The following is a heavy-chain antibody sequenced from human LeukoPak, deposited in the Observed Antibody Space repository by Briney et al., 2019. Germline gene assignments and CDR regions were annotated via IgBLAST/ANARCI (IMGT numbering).Heavy chain of an antibody. Sequence: ASVKVSCKASGYTFTGYYMHWVRQAPGQGLEWMGWINPNSGGTNYAQKFQGRVTMTRDTSISTAYMELSRLRSDDTAVYYCAREAGSYYYGSGSYPKYNWFDPWGQGTLVTVSS. D-gene: IGHD3-10*01. CDR1: GYTFTGYY. CDR2: INPNSGGT. V-gene: IGHV1-2*02. J-gene: IGHJ5*02. CDR3: AREAGSYYYGSGSYPKYNWFDP.